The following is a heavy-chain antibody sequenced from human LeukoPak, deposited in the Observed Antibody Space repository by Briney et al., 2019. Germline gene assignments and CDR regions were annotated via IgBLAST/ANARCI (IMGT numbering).Heavy chain of an antibody. J-gene: IGHJ6*03. Sequence: ASVKVSCKASGYTLTGYYMHWVRQAPGQGLEWMGWINPNSGGTNYAQKFQGRVTMTRDTSISTAYMELSRLRSDDTAVYYCARQYYDFWSGYLPEGYYYYMDVWGKGTTVTVSS. CDR3: ARQYYDFWSGYLPEGYYYYMDV. CDR2: INPNSGGT. CDR1: GYTLTGYY. V-gene: IGHV1-2*02. D-gene: IGHD3-3*01.